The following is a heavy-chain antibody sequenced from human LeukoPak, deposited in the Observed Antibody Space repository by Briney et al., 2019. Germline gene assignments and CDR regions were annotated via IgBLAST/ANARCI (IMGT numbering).Heavy chain of an antibody. CDR3: TRLINTAMID. D-gene: IGHD5-18*01. V-gene: IGHV5-51*01. Sequence: GESLKISCQGFGYRFTADWIGWVRQMPGKGLEWMGIIYPGDSDTRYSPSFQGQVTISADKSISTAYLQWNSLKASDTAMYYCTRLINTAMIDWGQGTLVTASS. CDR2: IYPGDSDT. CDR1: GYRFTADW. J-gene: IGHJ4*02.